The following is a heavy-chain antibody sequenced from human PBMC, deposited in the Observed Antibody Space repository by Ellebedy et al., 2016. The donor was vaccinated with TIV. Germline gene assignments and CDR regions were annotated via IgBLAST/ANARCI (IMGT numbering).Heavy chain of an antibody. J-gene: IGHJ4*02. V-gene: IGHV4-30-4*01. D-gene: IGHD4-17*01. Sequence: MPSETLSLTCTVSGGSISSGDYYWSWIRQPPGKGLEWIGYIYSGSTYYNPSLKSRVTISVDTSKNQFSLKLSSVTAADTAVYYCARSTVTTDFGYWGQGTLVTVSS. CDR1: GGSISSGDYY. CDR2: IYSGST. CDR3: ARSTVTTDFGY.